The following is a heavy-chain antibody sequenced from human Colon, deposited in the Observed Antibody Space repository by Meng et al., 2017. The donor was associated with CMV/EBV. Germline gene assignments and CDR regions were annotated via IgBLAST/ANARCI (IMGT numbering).Heavy chain of an antibody. Sequence: GGSLRLSCAASGFTFSSYSMNWVRQAPGKGLEWVASISTSSTYIYYAESLKGRFTISRDNAKNSLHLHISSLSAEDTAVYYCAREVVPPRRMDVWGQGITVTVSS. CDR3: AREVVPPRRMDV. V-gene: IGHV3-21*01. D-gene: IGHD2-2*01. CDR2: ISTSSTYI. J-gene: IGHJ6*02. CDR1: GFTFSSYS.